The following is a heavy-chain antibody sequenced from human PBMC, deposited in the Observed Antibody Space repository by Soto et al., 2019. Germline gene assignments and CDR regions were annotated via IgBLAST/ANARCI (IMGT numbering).Heavy chain of an antibody. CDR3: ARGDRDIVVVPAAKDFDYYYYGMDV. Sequence: QVQLVQSGAEVKKPGSSVKVSCKASGGTFSSYAISWVQQAPGQGLEWMGGINPIFGTAIYAQKFQGRVTITADESTSTAYMELSSLRSEDTAVYYCARGDRDIVVVPAAKDFDYYYYGMDVWGQGTTVTVSS. J-gene: IGHJ6*02. CDR1: GGTFSSYA. CDR2: INPIFGTA. D-gene: IGHD2-2*01. V-gene: IGHV1-69*01.